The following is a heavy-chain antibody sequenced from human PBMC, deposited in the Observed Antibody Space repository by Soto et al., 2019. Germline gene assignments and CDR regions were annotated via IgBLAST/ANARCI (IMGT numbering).Heavy chain of an antibody. Sequence: EVQLVESGGGLVQPGGSLRLSCAASGFTFSTYWMSWVRQAPGKGLEWVANIKQDGSEKYYVDSVKGRFTISRDNAKNSLYVQMNSLRVEDTAVYYCARDTYFDDSSAYFDYWGQGTLVTVSS. V-gene: IGHV3-7*01. J-gene: IGHJ4*02. CDR1: GFTFSTYW. CDR2: IKQDGSEK. CDR3: ARDTYFDDSSAYFDY. D-gene: IGHD3-22*01.